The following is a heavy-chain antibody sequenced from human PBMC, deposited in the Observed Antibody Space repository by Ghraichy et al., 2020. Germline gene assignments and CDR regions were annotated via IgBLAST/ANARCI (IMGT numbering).Heavy chain of an antibody. D-gene: IGHD2-15*01. J-gene: IGHJ6*02. CDR1: GFTFSSYD. V-gene: IGHV3-13*01. CDR3: AREILSTGDYGMDV. CDR2: IGTAGDT. Sequence: GGSLRLSCAASGFTFSSYDMHWVRQATGKGLEWVSAIGTAGDTYYPGSVKGRFTISRENAKNSLYLQMNSLRAGDTAVYYCAREILSTGDYGMDVWGQGTTVTGSS.